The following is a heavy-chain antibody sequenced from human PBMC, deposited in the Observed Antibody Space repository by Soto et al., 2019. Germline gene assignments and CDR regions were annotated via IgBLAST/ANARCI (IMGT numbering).Heavy chain of an antibody. J-gene: IGHJ4*02. CDR1: GFTFSSYA. V-gene: IGHV3-23*01. D-gene: IGHD3-22*01. Sequence: PGGSLRLSCAASGFTFSSYAMSWVRQAPGKGLEWVSTINSSGGSTYYADSVKGRFTISRDNSKNTLYLQMNSLRAEDTAIYYCAKEYYYDSSGYSPFVYWRQRTLVTVSS. CDR2: INSSGGST. CDR3: AKEYYYDSSGYSPFVY.